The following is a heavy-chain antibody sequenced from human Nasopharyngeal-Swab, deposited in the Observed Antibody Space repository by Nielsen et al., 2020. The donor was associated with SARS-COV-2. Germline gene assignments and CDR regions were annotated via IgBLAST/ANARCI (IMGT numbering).Heavy chain of an antibody. CDR3: AKVGGGVGY. J-gene: IGHJ4*02. CDR1: GFTFNNYN. D-gene: IGHD3-16*01. Sequence: GESLKISCAASGFTFNNYNFNWVRQAPGKGLEWVSSISSSSSYIYYADSVKGRFTISRDNAKNSLYLQMNSLRAEDTALYYCAKVGGGVGYWGLGTLLTVSS. V-gene: IGHV3-21*04. CDR2: ISSSSSYI.